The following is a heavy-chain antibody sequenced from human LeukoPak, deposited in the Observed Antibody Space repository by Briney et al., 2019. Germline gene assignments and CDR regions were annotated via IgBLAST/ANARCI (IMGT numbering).Heavy chain of an antibody. CDR2: IYSSGST. D-gene: IGHD5-24*01. CDR1: GGSISSYY. J-gene: IGHJ2*01. CDR3: ASKSGEMAAGWYFDL. V-gene: IGHV4-59*01. Sequence: SETLSLTCTVSGGSISSYYWSWIRQPPGKGLEWIGYIYSSGSTNYNPSLKSRVTISVDTSKNQFSLKLSSVTAADTAVYYCASKSGEMAAGWYFDLWGRGTLVTVSS.